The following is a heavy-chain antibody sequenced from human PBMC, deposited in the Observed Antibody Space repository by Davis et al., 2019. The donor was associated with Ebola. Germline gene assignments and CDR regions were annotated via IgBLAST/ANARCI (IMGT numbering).Heavy chain of an antibody. CDR3: AHPNSDYNHIDVFDT. V-gene: IGHV4-34*10. J-gene: IGHJ3*02. CDR2: VYHTGRT. D-gene: IGHD3-10*01. Sequence: SETLSLTCAVSGGSFNDYFWSWIRQPPGKGLEWIGQVYHTGRTVYNPSLVRRLTISIDKTTNQFSLKLTSLTAADTAMYYCAHPNSDYNHIDVFDTWGPGTLVTVSS. CDR1: GGSFNDYF.